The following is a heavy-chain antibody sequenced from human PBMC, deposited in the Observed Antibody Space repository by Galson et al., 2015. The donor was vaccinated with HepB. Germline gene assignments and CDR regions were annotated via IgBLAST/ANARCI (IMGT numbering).Heavy chain of an antibody. CDR1: GYIFTSYY. D-gene: IGHD2-2*01. CDR2: INPSGGST. Sequence: SVKVSCKASGYIFTSYYMHWVRQAPGQGLEWMGTINPSGGSTLYAQKVQGRVTMTRDTSTSTVYMELSNLRSEDTAVYYCARAQDPASYYYYYYMDVWGKGTTVTVSS. V-gene: IGHV1-46*01. J-gene: IGHJ6*03. CDR3: ARAQDPASYYYYYYMDV.